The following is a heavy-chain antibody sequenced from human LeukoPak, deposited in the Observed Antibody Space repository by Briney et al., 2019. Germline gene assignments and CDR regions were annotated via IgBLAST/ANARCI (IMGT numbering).Heavy chain of an antibody. CDR1: GGTFSSYA. D-gene: IGHD6-13*01. CDR2: IIPILGIA. CDR3: AVRNRSSWSPFDF. J-gene: IGHJ4*02. V-gene: IGHV1-69*04. Sequence: SVKVSCKASGGTFSSYAISWVRQAPGQGLEWMGRIIPILGIANYARKFQGRVTITADKSTSTAYMELRSLRSDDTAVYYCAVRNRSSWSPFDFWGQGTLVTVSS.